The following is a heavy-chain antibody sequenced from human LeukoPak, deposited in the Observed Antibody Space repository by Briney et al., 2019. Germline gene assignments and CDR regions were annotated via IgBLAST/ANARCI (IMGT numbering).Heavy chain of an antibody. V-gene: IGHV3-7*03. CDR1: GFTFSSYW. CDR3: AKGRPLGDWGPWGFDC. CDR2: IKQDGSEK. Sequence: PGGSLRLSCAASGFTFSSYWMSWVRQAPGKGLEWVANIKQDGSEKYYVDSVKGRFTISRDNAKNSLYLQMNSLRAEDTAIYYCAKGRPLGDWGPWGFDCWGQGTLVTVSS. D-gene: IGHD2-21*02. J-gene: IGHJ4*02.